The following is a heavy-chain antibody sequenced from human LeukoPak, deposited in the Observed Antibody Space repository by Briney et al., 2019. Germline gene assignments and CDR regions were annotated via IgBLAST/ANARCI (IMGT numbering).Heavy chain of an antibody. Sequence: GGSLRLSCAASGFTVSSNYMSWVRHAPGTGLEWVSVIYSGGSTYYADSVKGRFTISRDNSKNTPYLQMNSLRAEDTAVYYCARGPQYGDYPDYWGQGTLVTVSS. CDR3: ARGPQYGDYPDY. J-gene: IGHJ4*02. D-gene: IGHD4-17*01. V-gene: IGHV3-53*01. CDR2: IYSGGST. CDR1: GFTVSSNY.